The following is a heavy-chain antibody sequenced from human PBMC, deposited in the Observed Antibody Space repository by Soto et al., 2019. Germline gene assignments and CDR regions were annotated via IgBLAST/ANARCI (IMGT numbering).Heavy chain of an antibody. V-gene: IGHV1-3*01. CDR1: GYTFTSYA. CDR3: ARALRAEYYYYYGMDV. J-gene: IGHJ6*02. CDR2: INAGNGNT. D-gene: IGHD6-13*01. Sequence: GASVKVSCKASGYTFTSYAMHWVRQAPGQRLEWMGWINAGNGNTKYSQKFQGRVTITADESTSTAYMELSSLRSEDTAVYYCARALRAEYYYYYGMDVWGQGTTVTVSS.